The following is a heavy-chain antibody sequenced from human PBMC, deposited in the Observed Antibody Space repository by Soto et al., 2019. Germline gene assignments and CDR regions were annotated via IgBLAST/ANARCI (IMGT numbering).Heavy chain of an antibody. CDR2: INAGNGNT. CDR1: GYTFTSYA. J-gene: IGHJ4*02. D-gene: IGHD1-26*01. Sequence: QVQLVQSGAEVKKPGASVKVSCKASGYTFTSYAMHWVRQAPGQRLEWMGWINAGNGNTKYSQKFQGRVTITRDTSASTAYMELSRLRSEDTAVYYCAGWEVVGAGEVFDYWGQGTLVTVSS. CDR3: AGWEVVGAGEVFDY. V-gene: IGHV1-3*01.